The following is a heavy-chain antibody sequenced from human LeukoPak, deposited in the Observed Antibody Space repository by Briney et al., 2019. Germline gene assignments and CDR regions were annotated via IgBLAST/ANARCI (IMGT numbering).Heavy chain of an antibody. D-gene: IGHD3-22*01. Sequence: GASVKVSCKASGFTFTSSAVQWVRQARGQRLEWIGWIVVGSGNTNYAQKFQERVTITRDMSTSTAYMELSSLRSEDTAVYYCARHDSSGYHPDYWGQGTLVTVSS. CDR2: IVVGSGNT. CDR3: ARHDSSGYHPDY. J-gene: IGHJ4*02. CDR1: GFTFTSSA. V-gene: IGHV1-58*01.